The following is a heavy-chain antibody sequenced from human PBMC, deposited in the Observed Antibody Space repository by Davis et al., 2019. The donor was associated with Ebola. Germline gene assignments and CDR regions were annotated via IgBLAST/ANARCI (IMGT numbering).Heavy chain of an antibody. J-gene: IGHJ4*02. V-gene: IGHV3-48*04. D-gene: IGHD2-8*01. CDR1: GFTFSSYA. Sequence: PGGSPRLSCAASGFTFSSYAMSWIRQAPGKGLEWVSYISSSGSTIYYADSVKGRFTISRDNAKNSLYLQMNSLRAEDTAVYYCASTLGYCTNGVCYRYETDYWGQGTLVTVSS. CDR2: ISSSGSTI. CDR3: ASTLGYCTNGVCYRYETDY.